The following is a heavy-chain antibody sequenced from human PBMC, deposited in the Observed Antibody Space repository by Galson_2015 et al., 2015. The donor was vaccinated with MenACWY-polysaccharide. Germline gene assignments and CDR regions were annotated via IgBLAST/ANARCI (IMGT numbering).Heavy chain of an antibody. J-gene: IGHJ5*02. CDR1: GGSISSSSYY. V-gene: IGHV4-39*07. D-gene: IGHD4-17*01. CDR3: AIQGGDYGWFDP. Sequence: ETLSLTCTVSGGSISSSSYYWGWIRQPPGKGLEWIGSIYYSGSTYYNPSLKSRVTISVDTSKNQFSLKLSSVTAADTAVYYCAIQGGDYGWFDPWGQGTLVTVSS. CDR2: IYYSGST.